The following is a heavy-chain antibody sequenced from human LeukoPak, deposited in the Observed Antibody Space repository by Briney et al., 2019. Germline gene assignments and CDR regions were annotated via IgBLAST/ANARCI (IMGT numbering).Heavy chain of an antibody. Sequence: SQTLSLTCAISGDSVSSNSAAWNWLRQSPSRGLEWLGRTYYRSKWYNDSAASVKSRITINPDTSKNQFSLQLNSVTPEDTAVYYCARTATEDYYYYYGMDVWGQGTTVTVSS. D-gene: IGHD2-15*01. J-gene: IGHJ6*02. V-gene: IGHV6-1*01. CDR2: TYYRSKWYN. CDR1: GDSVSSNSAA. CDR3: ARTATEDYYYYYGMDV.